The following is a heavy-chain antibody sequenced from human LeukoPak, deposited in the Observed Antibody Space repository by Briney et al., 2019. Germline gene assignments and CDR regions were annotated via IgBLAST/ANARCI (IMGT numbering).Heavy chain of an antibody. Sequence: SQTLSLTCTVSGGSISGYYWSWIRQPPGKGLEWIGYIYYSGSTNYNPSLKSRVTISLDTSKNQFSLKLSSVTAADTAVYYCARASSSSSWYAKPYYYYGMDVWGQGTTVTVSS. CDR3: ARASSSSSWYAKPYYYYGMDV. J-gene: IGHJ6*02. D-gene: IGHD6-13*01. CDR2: IYYSGST. V-gene: IGHV4-59*12. CDR1: GGSISGYY.